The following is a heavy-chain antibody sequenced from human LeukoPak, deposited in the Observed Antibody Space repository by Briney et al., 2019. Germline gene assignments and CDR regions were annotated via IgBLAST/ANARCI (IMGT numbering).Heavy chain of an antibody. CDR1: GGSISSDY. CDR3: ARGAAGGLSWFDP. J-gene: IGHJ5*02. D-gene: IGHD6-13*01. CDR2: IYTSGST. V-gene: IGHV4-4*07. Sequence: PSETLSLTCSVSGGSISSDYWSWIRQPAGEGLEWIGRIYTSGSTNYNPSLKSRVTMSVDTPKNQFSLKLSSVTAADTAVYYCARGAAGGLSWFDPWGQGTLVTVSS.